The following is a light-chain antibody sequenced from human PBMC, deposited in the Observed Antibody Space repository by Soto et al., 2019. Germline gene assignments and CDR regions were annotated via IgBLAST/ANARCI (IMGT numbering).Light chain of an antibody. CDR3: QQYNNYPRT. V-gene: IGKV1-5*01. CDR2: DAS. Sequence: DIQMTQSPSSLSASVGDRVTITCRASQSISSYLNWYQQKPGKAPKFLIYDASSLESGVPSRFSGSGSGTEFTLTISNPQPDDFATYFCQQYNNYPRTFGQGTKVDIK. J-gene: IGKJ1*01. CDR1: QSISSY.